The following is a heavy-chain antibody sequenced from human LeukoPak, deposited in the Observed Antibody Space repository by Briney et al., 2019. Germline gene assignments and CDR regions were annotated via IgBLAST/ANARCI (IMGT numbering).Heavy chain of an antibody. J-gene: IGHJ4*02. CDR3: AKDRWGDGYNYYFDY. V-gene: IGHV3-30*02. D-gene: IGHD5-24*01. CDR2: IRYDGSNK. Sequence: GGSLRLSCVASGFTFSNYGMHWVRQAPGKGLEWVALIRYDGSNKYYADSVKGRFTIYRDNSKNTLYLQMNSLRAEDTAVYYCAKDRWGDGYNYYFDYWGQGTLVTVSS. CDR1: GFTFSNYG.